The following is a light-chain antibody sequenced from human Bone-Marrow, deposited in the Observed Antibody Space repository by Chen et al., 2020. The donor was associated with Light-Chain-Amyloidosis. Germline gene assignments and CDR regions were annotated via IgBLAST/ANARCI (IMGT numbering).Light chain of an antibody. CDR1: NIGSTS. V-gene: IGLV3-21*02. CDR2: DDS. Sequence: SYVLTQPSSVSVAPGQTATIACGGNNIGSTSVHWYQQTRGPAPLLVVYDDSDRPAGIPERLSGSNAGNTATLTIGRVEAGDEADDYCQVWERSSDRPVFGGGTKLTVL. J-gene: IGLJ3*02. CDR3: QVWERSSDRPV.